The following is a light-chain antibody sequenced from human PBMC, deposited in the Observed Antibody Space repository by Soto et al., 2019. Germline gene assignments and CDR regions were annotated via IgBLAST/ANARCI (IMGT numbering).Light chain of an antibody. J-gene: IGLJ2*01. Sequence: QSVLTQPASVSGSPGQSITISCTGTSSDVGGYNYVSWYQQHPGKAPKLMIYDVSNRPSGVSNRFSGSKSGNTASLTISGRQAEDEADYYCSSYTSRGTLDVVFGGGTKLTVL. CDR2: DVS. V-gene: IGLV2-14*01. CDR3: SSYTSRGTLDVV. CDR1: SSDVGGYNY.